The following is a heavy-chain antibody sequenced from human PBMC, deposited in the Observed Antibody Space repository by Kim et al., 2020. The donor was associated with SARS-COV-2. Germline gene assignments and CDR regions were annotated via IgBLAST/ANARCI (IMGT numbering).Heavy chain of an antibody. CDR3: ARSVYLVHRYFYGMDV. J-gene: IGHJ6*03. V-gene: IGHV3-74*01. Sequence: GGSLRLSCAASGFTFSWHWMHWVRQVPGKGLVWVSRVDSGGTETYYADSVRGRFTISRDNAENTLYLQMNSLRVEDTGVYYCARSVYLVHRYFYGMDVWGKGTTVTVSS. CDR1: GFTFSWHW. CDR2: VDSGGTET. D-gene: IGHD3-16*02.